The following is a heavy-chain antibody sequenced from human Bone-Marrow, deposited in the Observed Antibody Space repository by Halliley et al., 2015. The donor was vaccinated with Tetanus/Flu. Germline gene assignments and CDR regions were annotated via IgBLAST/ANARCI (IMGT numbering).Heavy chain of an antibody. Sequence: SLRLSCVGSGFTFSIYSLSWVRQAPGKGLEWVSSINSKSVHIYYADSVKGRFTISRDNDKNSLFLHMSSLRAEDTAIYYCAKANVAEVATTLGGWGQGTLVTVSA. CDR2: INSKSVHI. D-gene: IGHD5-12*01. CDR3: AKANVAEVATTLGG. V-gene: IGHV3-21*01. J-gene: IGHJ4*02. CDR1: GFTFSIYS.